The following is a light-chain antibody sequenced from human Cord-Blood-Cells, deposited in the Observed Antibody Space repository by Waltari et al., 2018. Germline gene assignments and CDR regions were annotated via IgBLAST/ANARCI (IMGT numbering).Light chain of an antibody. CDR3: SSYTSSSTWV. V-gene: IGLV2-14*03. J-gene: IGLJ3*02. CDR1: SSDDGGYNY. Sequence: QSALTQPASVSGSPGQSITISCTGTSSDDGGYNYVSWYQQHPGKAPKHMIYDVSNRPSGVSNRFSGSKSGNTASLTISGLQAEDEADYYCSSYTSSSTWVFGGGTKLTVL. CDR2: DVS.